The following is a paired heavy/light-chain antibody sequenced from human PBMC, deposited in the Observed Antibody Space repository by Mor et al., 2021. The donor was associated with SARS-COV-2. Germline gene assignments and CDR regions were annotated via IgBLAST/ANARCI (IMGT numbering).Heavy chain of an antibody. Sequence: QVQLQQWGAGLLKPSETLSLTCAVYGGSFSGYYWSWIRQPPGKGLEWIGEINHSGSTNYNPSLKSRVTISVDTSKNQFSLKLSSVTAADTAVYYCARRGGYDLVHIVVVTAPYYFDYWGQGTLVTVSS. V-gene: IGHV4-34*01. CDR2: INHSGST. CDR1: GGSFSGYY. J-gene: IGHJ4*02. CDR3: ARRGGYDLVHIVVVTAPYYFDY. D-gene: IGHD2-21*02.
Light chain of an antibody. Sequence: EIVLTQSPATLSLSPGERATLSCRASQSVSIYLAWYQQKPGQAPRLLIYDASKRATGIPTRFSGSGSGTDFTLTISSLKPEDSAVYYCQQRGNWLSFGGGTKVEIK. J-gene: IGKJ4*01. CDR1: QSVSIY. V-gene: IGKV3-11*01. CDR3: QQRGNWLS. CDR2: DAS.